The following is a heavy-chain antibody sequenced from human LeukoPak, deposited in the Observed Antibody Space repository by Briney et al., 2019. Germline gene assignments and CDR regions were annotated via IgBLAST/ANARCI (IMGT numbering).Heavy chain of an antibody. CDR1: GYRFSNYW. CDR3: VRRDGSYYRF. D-gene: IGHD3-10*01. V-gene: IGHV5-51*01. CDR2: IYPGDSDT. Sequence: GESLKISCKGSGYRFSNYWIGWVRQMPGKGPEGMGIIYPGDSDTRYSPSFEGQVTMSVDKSTTTAYLQWSSLKASDTAMYYCVRRDGSYYRFWGQGSLVTVSS. J-gene: IGHJ4*02.